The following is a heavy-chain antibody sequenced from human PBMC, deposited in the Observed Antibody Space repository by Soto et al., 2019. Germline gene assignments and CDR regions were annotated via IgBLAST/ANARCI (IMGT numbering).Heavy chain of an antibody. V-gene: IGHV4-59*01. CDR3: ARASSIADYNWFDP. Sequence: SETLSLTCTVSGGSISSYYWSWIRQPPGKGLEWIGYIYYSGSTNYNPSLTSRVTISVDTSKNQFSLKLSSVTAADTAVYYCARASSIADYNWFDPWGQGTLITVSS. CDR2: IYYSGST. D-gene: IGHD6-6*01. CDR1: GGSISSYY. J-gene: IGHJ5*02.